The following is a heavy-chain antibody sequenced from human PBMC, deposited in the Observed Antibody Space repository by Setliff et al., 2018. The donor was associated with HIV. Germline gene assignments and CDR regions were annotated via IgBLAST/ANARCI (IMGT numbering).Heavy chain of an antibody. CDR1: GFTFSTYS. CDR3: ARDRYSGSSTDY. V-gene: IGHV3-21*01. J-gene: IGHJ4*02. CDR2: ISSSSRSK. Sequence: PGGSPRLSCEASGFTFSTYSMNWVRQAPGKGLEWVSSISSSSRSKCYADSVKGRFTISRDNVKNSLYLQMNSLRAEDTAVYYCARDRYSGSSTDYWGQGTLVTVSS. D-gene: IGHD1-26*01.